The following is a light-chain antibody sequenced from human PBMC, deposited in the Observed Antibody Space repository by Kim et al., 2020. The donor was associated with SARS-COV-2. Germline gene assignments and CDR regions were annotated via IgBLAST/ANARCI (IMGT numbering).Light chain of an antibody. CDR2: QDS. CDR3: QAWDSTTASYV. CDR1: KLGDKY. V-gene: IGLV3-1*01. J-gene: IGLJ1*01. Sequence: PGQTASITCSGDKLGDKYACWYQQKPGQSPVLVIYQDSKRPSGIPERFSGSNSGNTATLTISGTQAMDEADYYCQAWDSTTASYVFGTGTKVTVL.